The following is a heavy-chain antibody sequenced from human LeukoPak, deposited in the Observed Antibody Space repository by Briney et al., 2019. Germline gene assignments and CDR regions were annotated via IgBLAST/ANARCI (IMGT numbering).Heavy chain of an antibody. D-gene: IGHD3-9*01. CDR3: ARGMYYDILTGPLGFDY. V-gene: IGHV3-74*01. Sequence: GGSLRLSCAASGFTFSSYWMHWVRQAPGKGLVWVSRINSDGSSTSYADSVKGRFTISRDNAKNTVYLQMNSLRAEDTAVYYCARGMYYDILTGPLGFDYWGQGTLVTVSS. CDR2: INSDGSST. J-gene: IGHJ4*02. CDR1: GFTFSSYW.